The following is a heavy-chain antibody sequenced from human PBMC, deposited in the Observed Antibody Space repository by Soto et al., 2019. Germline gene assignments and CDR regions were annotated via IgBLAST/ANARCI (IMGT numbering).Heavy chain of an antibody. CDR3: AKNWNWGSLVH. CDR2: MYYSGVT. J-gene: IGHJ4*02. Sequence: SQTLSHTCTVSAASITSGGYYRSWIRQDPGKGLEWIGYMYYSGVTWYNPSLQSRVTISVDTSKNQFPLKLSSVTAADTAVYYCAKNWNWGSLVHWGQGTLVTVSS. D-gene: IGHD7-27*01. CDR1: AASITSGGYY. V-gene: IGHV4-31*03.